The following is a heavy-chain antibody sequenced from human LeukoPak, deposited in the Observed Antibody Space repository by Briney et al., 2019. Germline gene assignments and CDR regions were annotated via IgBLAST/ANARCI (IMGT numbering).Heavy chain of an antibody. V-gene: IGHV1-2*02. CDR3: ARGTVGATPSIDY. CDR2: INPNSGGT. CDR1: GYTFTGYY. D-gene: IGHD1-26*01. Sequence: ASVKVSCKASGYTFTGYYMHWVRQAPGQGLEWMGWINPNSGGTNYAQKFQGRVTMTRDTSISTAYMELSRLRSDDTAVYYCARGTVGATPSIDYWGQGTLVTVSS. J-gene: IGHJ4*02.